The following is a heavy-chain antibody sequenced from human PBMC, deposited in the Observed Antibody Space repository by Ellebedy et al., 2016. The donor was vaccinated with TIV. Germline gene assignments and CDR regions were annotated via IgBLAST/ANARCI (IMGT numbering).Heavy chain of an antibody. CDR2: ISSSGGST. CDR1: GFTFSSYV. Sequence: PGGSLRLSCAASGFTFSSYVMSWVRQAPGKGLEWVSGISSSGGSTYYADSVKGRFTISRDNSKNTLYLQMNSLRAEDTAVYYCAKELSLSSGFDYWGQGTLVTVSS. V-gene: IGHV3-23*01. J-gene: IGHJ4*02. D-gene: IGHD2-8*01. CDR3: AKELSLSSGFDY.